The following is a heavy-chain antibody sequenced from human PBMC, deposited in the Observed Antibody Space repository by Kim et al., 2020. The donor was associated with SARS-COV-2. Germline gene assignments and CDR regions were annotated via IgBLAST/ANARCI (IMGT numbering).Heavy chain of an antibody. D-gene: IGHD1-1*01. CDR2: ISDDGSNK. J-gene: IGHJ3*01. Sequence: GGSLRLSCEGSIFTFSTYVMHWVRQAPGKGLEWVAAISDDGSNKNYGDSVKGRFNISRDNSKKVMYLQMKSLRPEDTAVYFCAKDIGWQLYDGFDVWCQG. CDR3: AKDIGWQLYDGFDV. V-gene: IGHV3-30*18. CDR1: IFTFSTYV.